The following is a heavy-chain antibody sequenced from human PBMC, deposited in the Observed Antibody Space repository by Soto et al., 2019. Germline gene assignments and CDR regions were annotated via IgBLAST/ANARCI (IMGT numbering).Heavy chain of an antibody. V-gene: IGHV1-69*02. CDR3: ASTRELGILYYYYYMDV. Sequence: QVQLVQSGAEVKKPGSSVKVSCKASGGTFSSYTISWVRQAPGQGLEWMGRIIPILGIANYAQKFQGRVTITADKSTSTAYMELSSLRSEDTAVYYCASTRELGILYYYYYMDVWSKGTTVTVSS. CDR2: IIPILGIA. D-gene: IGHD7-27*01. J-gene: IGHJ6*03. CDR1: GGTFSSYT.